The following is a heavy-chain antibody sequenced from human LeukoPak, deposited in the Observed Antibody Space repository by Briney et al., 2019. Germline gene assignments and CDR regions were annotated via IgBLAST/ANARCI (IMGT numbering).Heavy chain of an antibody. CDR1: GASISSYY. CDR3: ASGPYPAAGTDHQFDY. D-gene: IGHD6-13*01. J-gene: IGHJ4*02. Sequence: SETLSLTCTVSGASISSYYWSWIRQPPGKGLEWIGYIYYSGSTHYNPSLKSRVTISVDTSKNQFSLRLSSMTAADSAVYYCASGPYPAAGTDHQFDYWGQGTLVTVSS. V-gene: IGHV4-59*01. CDR2: IYYSGST.